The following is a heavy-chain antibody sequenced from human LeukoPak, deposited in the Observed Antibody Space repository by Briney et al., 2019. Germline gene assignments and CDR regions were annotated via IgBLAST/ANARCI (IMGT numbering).Heavy chain of an antibody. CDR1: VGAFRSYA. CDR3: ASMLNGYSTRPIFDY. V-gene: IGHV1-69*13. Sequence: VKDSRKASVGAFRSYAISWVRPAPSEGLEWMGGIIPIFGTAIYAQKFKGRVTITADESTSTAYMELSSLRSEDTAVYFCASMLNGYSTRPIFDYWGQGTLVTVAS. CDR2: IIPIFGTA. J-gene: IGHJ4*02. D-gene: IGHD5-12*01.